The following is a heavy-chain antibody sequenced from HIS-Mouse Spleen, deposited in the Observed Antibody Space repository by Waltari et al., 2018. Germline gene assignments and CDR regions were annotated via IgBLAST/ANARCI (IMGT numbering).Heavy chain of an antibody. Sequence: QLQLQESGPGLVKPSETLSLTCTVSGGSISSSSYYWGWIRQPPGKGLEWIGSIEYSGSTYYNPSRKSRVTISVDTSKNQFSLKLSSVTAADTAVYYCARLTTVVTSGAFDIWGQGTMVTVSS. CDR1: GGSISSSSYY. CDR3: ARLTTVVTSGAFDI. D-gene: IGHD4-17*01. J-gene: IGHJ3*02. V-gene: IGHV4-39*07. CDR2: IEYSGST.